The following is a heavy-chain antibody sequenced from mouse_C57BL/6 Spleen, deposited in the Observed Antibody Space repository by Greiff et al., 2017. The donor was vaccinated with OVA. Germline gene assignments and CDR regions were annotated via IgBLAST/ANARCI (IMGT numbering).Heavy chain of an antibody. CDR1: GYTFTTYP. Sequence: QVHVKQSGAELVKPGASVKMSCKASGYTFTTYPIEWMKQNHGKSLEWIGNFHPYNDDTKYNEKFKGKATLTVEKSSSTVYLELSRLTSDDSAVYYWARGSRRYYAMDYWGQGTSVTVSS. CDR2: FHPYNDDT. J-gene: IGHJ4*01. V-gene: IGHV1-47*01. CDR3: ARGSRRYYAMDY.